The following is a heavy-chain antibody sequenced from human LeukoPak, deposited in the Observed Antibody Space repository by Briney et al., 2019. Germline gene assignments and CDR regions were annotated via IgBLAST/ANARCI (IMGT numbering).Heavy chain of an antibody. CDR3: ARYDRGFDY. J-gene: IGHJ4*02. CDR1: GGSISSGSYY. Sequence: PSETLSLTCTVSGGSISSGSYYWSWIRQPAGKGLEWIGRIFTSGSTNYNPSLKSRVTISMDTSKNQFSLNLSSVTAADTAVYYCARYDRGFDYWGQGTLVTVSS. D-gene: IGHD3-16*01. V-gene: IGHV4-61*02. CDR2: IFTSGST.